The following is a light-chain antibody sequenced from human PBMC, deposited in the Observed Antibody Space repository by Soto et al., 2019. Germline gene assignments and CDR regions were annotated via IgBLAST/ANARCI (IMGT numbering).Light chain of an antibody. CDR1: SSNIGAGYD. J-gene: IGLJ2*01. CDR3: QSYDSSLSRRV. V-gene: IGLV1-40*01. CDR2: GNS. Sequence: QSVLTQPPSVSGAPGQRVTISCTGSSSNIGAGYDVHWYQQLPGKAPKLLIYGNSNRPSGVPDRFSGSKSGTSASLAITGLQAEDEADYYCQSYDSSLSRRVFGGGTKLTVL.